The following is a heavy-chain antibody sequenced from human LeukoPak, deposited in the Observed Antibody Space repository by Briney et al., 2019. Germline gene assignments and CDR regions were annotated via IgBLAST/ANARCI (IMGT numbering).Heavy chain of an antibody. J-gene: IGHJ4*02. CDR1: GFTFSSYE. D-gene: IGHD3-16*01. V-gene: IGHV3-48*03. CDR2: ISSSGSTI. CDR3: ARDSVGAAQDPRGGFDY. Sequence: GGSLRLSCAASGFTFSSYEMNWVRQASGKGLEWVSYISSSGSTIYYADSVKGRFTISRDNAKNSLYLQMNSLRAEDTAVYYCARDSVGAAQDPRGGFDYWGQGTLVTVSS.